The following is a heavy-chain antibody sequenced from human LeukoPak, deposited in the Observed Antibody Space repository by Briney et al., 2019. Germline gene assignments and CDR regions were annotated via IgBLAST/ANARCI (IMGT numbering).Heavy chain of an antibody. D-gene: IGHD5-12*01. CDR2: ISYDGSNK. CDR3: AHIVATASQDY. J-gene: IGHJ4*02. Sequence: GGSLRLSCAASGFTFSSYAMYWVRQAPGKGLEWVAVISYDGSNKYYADSVKGRFTISRDNSKNTLYLQMNSLRAEDTAVYYCAHIVATASQDYWGQGTLVTVSS. V-gene: IGHV3-30*04. CDR1: GFTFSSYA.